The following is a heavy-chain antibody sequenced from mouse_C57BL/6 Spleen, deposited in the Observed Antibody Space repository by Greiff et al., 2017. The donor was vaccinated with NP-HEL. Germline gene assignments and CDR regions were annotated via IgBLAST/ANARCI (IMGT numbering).Heavy chain of an antibody. J-gene: IGHJ2*01. V-gene: IGHV3-8*01. CDR3: ARDVGPDTGYFDY. Sequence: EVKVVESGPGLAKPSQTLSLTCSVTGYSITSDYWNWIRKFPGHKLEYMGYISYSGSTYYNPSLKSRISITGDTSKNQYYLQLNSVTTEDTATYYCARDVGPDTGYFDYWGQGTTLTVSS. CDR1: GYSITSDY. D-gene: IGHD4-1*01. CDR2: ISYSGST.